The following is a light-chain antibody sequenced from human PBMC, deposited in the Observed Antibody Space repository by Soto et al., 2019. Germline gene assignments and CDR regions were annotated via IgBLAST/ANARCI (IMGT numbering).Light chain of an antibody. Sequence: EIVMTQSPAPLAVSPGQRASLSCRASQSVSTTVAWYHQKPGQAPRLLVYGASTRATGIPARFSGSGAGTDFTLTITSLQSEYCGVYFCRQYKDWPTTFGQGTKVDIK. V-gene: IGKV3-15*01. CDR2: GAS. CDR3: RQYKDWPTT. CDR1: QSVSTT. J-gene: IGKJ1*01.